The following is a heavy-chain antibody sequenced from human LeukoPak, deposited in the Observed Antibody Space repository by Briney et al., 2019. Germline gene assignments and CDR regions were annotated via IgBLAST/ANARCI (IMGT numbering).Heavy chain of an antibody. D-gene: IGHD6-13*01. Sequence: ASVKVSCKASGGTFSSYAISWVRQAPGQGLEWMGRIIPILGIANYAQKFRGRVTITADKSTSTAYMELSSLRSEDTAVYYCAIYGGYSSSWYDFDYWGQGTLVTVSS. V-gene: IGHV1-69*04. CDR3: AIYGGYSSSWYDFDY. CDR2: IIPILGIA. CDR1: GGTFSSYA. J-gene: IGHJ4*02.